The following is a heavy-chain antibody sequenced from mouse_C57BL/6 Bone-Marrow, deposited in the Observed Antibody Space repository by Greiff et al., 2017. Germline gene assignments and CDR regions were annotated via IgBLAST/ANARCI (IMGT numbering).Heavy chain of an antibody. V-gene: IGHV1-59*01. CDR3: ARKSIGGY. J-gene: IGHJ2*01. D-gene: IGHD2-10*02. Sequence: VQLQQPGAELVRPGTSVKLSCKASGYTFNSYWMHWVKQRPGQGLEWIGVIDPSDSYTNYNQKFKGKATLTVDTSSSTAYMQLSSLTSEDSAVYYCARKSIGGYWGQGTTLTVSS. CDR1: GYTFNSYW. CDR2: IDPSDSYT.